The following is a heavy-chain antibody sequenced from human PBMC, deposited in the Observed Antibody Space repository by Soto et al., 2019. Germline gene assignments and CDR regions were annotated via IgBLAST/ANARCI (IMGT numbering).Heavy chain of an antibody. CDR1: GGSISNHY. D-gene: IGHD7-27*01. Sequence: QVRLQESGPGLLKPSETLSLTCTVSGGSISNHYWSWIRQPPGKGLEWIGYIYYNGNTNYNPPLKSRVTMSVDTSKNQISLKLSSVTAADTAVYYCTRANWYSEYWGQGTLVTVSS. CDR3: TRANWYSEY. CDR2: IYYNGNT. V-gene: IGHV4-59*11. J-gene: IGHJ4*02.